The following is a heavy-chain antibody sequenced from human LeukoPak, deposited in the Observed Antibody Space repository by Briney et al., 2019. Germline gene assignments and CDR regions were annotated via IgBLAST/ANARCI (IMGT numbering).Heavy chain of an antibody. D-gene: IGHD3-22*01. CDR1: GGSLGSSTNY. V-gene: IGHV4-39*01. Sequence: PSETLSLTCTVSGGSLGSSTNYGGWVRQTPGKGMEWVGSMYYGGTTYYNPSLKSRLTLSVDTSKNQLSLRLHSVTAADSAVYVCATGKFSGYYDYRGQGTLVTVSS. CDR3: ATGKFSGYYDY. CDR2: MYYGGTT. J-gene: IGHJ4*02.